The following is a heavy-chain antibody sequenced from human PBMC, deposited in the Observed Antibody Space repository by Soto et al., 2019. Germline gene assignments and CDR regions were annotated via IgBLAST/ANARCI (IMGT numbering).Heavy chain of an antibody. CDR2: INHSGST. D-gene: IGHD6-13*01. V-gene: IGHV4-34*01. CDR1: GGSFSGYY. CDR3: ARLSSSWYHKNNWFDP. J-gene: IGHJ5*02. Sequence: QVQLQQWGAGLLKPSETLSLTCAVYGGSFSGYYWSWIRQPPGKGLEWIGEINHSGSTNYNPSLKRRVTISVDTSKNQFSLKLSSVTAADTAVYYCARLSSSWYHKNNWFDPWGQGTLVTVSS.